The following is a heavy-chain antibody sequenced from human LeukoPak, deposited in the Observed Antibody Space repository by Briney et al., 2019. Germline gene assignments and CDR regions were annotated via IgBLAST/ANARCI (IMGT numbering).Heavy chain of an antibody. Sequence: SETLSLTCTVSGGSISSDNYHWSWIRQHPGKGLEWIGYIHYRGNTYYNPSLERRVTVSADTSKTQSSLKLSSVTAPDTAVYYCAREKAYDSSVSYSNPFDFWGLGTLVTVSS. CDR1: GGSISSDNYH. CDR3: AREKAYDSSVSYSNPFDF. J-gene: IGHJ4*02. CDR2: IHYRGNT. D-gene: IGHD3-22*01. V-gene: IGHV4-31*03.